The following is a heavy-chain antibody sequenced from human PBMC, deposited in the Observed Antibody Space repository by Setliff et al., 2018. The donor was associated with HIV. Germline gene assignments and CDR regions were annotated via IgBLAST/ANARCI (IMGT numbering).Heavy chain of an antibody. V-gene: IGHV4-4*07. J-gene: IGHJ5*02. CDR1: GASLQSYY. Sequence: KASETLSLTCSVSGASLQSYYWSWIRQPAGKGLQWIGRIYYVGWSKYNPSLEDRVTMSVDTSNNQFSLSLRSVTAADTAIYYCARSIHGGGGEPFDTWGQGILVTVSS. D-gene: IGHD2-15*01. CDR2: IYYVGWS. CDR3: ARSIHGGGGEPFDT.